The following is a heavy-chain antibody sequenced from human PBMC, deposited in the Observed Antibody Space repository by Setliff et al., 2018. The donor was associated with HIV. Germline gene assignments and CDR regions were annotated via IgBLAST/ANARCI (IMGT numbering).Heavy chain of an antibody. V-gene: IGHV4-38-2*01. J-gene: IGHJ4*02. D-gene: IGHD1-26*01. CDR1: GYSISSGYY. Sequence: PSETLSLTCAVSGYSISSGYYWAWIRQSPGKGLDWIGSIHHSGTTYYNPSLKSRVTISVDTTTNHVSLQVNSVTAVDTAVYYCARVPHRVVGTTTLLYHFDYWGLGTLVTVSS. CDR2: IHHSGTT. CDR3: ARVPHRVVGTTTLLYHFDY.